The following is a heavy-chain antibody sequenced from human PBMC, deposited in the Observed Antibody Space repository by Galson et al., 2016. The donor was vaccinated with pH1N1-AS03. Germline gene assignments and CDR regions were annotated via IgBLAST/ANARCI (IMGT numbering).Heavy chain of an antibody. CDR3: TQGEGGGPDDD. CDR1: AFPLRNYA. V-gene: IGHV3-23*01. J-gene: IGHJ4*02. D-gene: IGHD3-16*01. Sequence: SLRLSCAASAFPLRNYALRWVRQAPGKGLEWVSTLGGGDTHYADSVKGRFTISRDKSKNTMYLQMNSLRAEDTAIYYCTQGEGGGPDDDWGQGTLVTVSS. CDR2: LGGGDT.